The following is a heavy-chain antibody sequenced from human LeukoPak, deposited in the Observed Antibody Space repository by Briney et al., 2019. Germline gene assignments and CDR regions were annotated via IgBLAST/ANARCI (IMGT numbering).Heavy chain of an antibody. CDR1: GGSISSYY. CDR3: AGWYYYDSSAQKNVDY. J-gene: IGHJ4*02. V-gene: IGHV4-59*01. Sequence: PSETLSLTCTVSGGSISSYYWSWIRQPPGKGLEWIGYIYYSGSTNYNPSLKNRVTISVDTSKNQFSLKLSSVTAADTAVYYCAGWYYYDSSAQKNVDYWGQGTLVTVSS. D-gene: IGHD3-22*01. CDR2: IYYSGST.